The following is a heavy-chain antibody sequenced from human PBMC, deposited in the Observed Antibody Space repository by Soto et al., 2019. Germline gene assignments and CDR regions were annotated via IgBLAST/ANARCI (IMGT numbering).Heavy chain of an antibody. Sequence: GESLKISCKGSGYSFTSYWIGWVRQMPGKXLEWMGIIYPGDSDTRYSPSFQGQVTISADKSISTAYLQWSSLKASDTAMYYCSRRAYCGGDCYHLYFDYWGQGTLVTVSS. CDR2: IYPGDSDT. D-gene: IGHD2-21*02. CDR1: GYSFTSYW. J-gene: IGHJ4*02. V-gene: IGHV5-51*01. CDR3: SRRAYCGGDCYHLYFDY.